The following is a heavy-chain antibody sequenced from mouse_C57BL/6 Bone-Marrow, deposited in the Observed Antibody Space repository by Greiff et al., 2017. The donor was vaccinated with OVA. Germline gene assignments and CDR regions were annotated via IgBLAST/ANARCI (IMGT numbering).Heavy chain of an antibody. D-gene: IGHD2-4*01. CDR3: ASHSSADYDYAMDY. Sequence: EVNLVESGGGLVQPGESLKLSCESNEYEFPSHDMSWVRKTPEKRLELVAAINSDGGSTYYTDTMKRRFIISTDNTKKTRYLQMSSLRSEDTALYYCASHSSADYDYAMDYWGQGTSVTVTS. CDR2: INSDGGST. V-gene: IGHV5-2*01. J-gene: IGHJ4*01. CDR1: EYEFPSHD.